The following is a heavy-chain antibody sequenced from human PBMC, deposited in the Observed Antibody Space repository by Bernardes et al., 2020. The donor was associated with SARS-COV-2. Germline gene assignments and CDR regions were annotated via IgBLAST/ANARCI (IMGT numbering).Heavy chain of an antibody. D-gene: IGHD1-1*01. V-gene: IGHV3-66*04. J-gene: IGHJ4*02. CDR1: GFTVSTSY. CDR3: ARRFNTNWAHDY. Sequence: GGSLRLSCAASGFTVSTSYMSWVRQAPGKGLEWVSGIYRGGQTYYADSVKGRFTFSRDNSKNSPYLQMNSLRAEDTAVYYCARRFNTNWAHDYWGQGTLVTVSS. CDR2: IYRGGQT.